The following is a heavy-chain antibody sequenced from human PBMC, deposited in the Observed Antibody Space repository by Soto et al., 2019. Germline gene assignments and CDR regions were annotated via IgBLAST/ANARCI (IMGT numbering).Heavy chain of an antibody. CDR1: GFTFGDYA. V-gene: IGHV3-49*03. D-gene: IGHD3-10*01. J-gene: IGHJ4*02. CDR2: IRSKAYGGTT. CDR3: TRDRMVRGVIDY. Sequence: GGSLRLSCTASGFTFGDYAMSWFRQAPGKGLEWVGFIRSKAYGGTTEYAASVKGRFTISRDDSKSIAYLQMNSLKTEDTAVYYCTRDRMVRGVIDYWGQGTLVTVSS.